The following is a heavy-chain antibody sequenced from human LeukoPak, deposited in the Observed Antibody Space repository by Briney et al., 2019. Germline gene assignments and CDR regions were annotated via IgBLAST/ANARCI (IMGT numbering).Heavy chain of an antibody. Sequence: SVKVSCKASGGTFSSYAISWVRQAPGQGLEWMGRIIPILGIANYAQKFQGRVTITADKSTSTAYMELSSLRSEDTAVYYCARETVAGTRSYFYWGQGTLVTVSS. V-gene: IGHV1-69*04. CDR1: GGTFSSYA. D-gene: IGHD6-19*01. CDR2: IIPILGIA. J-gene: IGHJ4*02. CDR3: ARETVAGTRSYFY.